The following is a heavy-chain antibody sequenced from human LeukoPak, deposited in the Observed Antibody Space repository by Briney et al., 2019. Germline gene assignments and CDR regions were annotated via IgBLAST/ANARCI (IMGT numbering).Heavy chain of an antibody. Sequence: PGGSLRLSCAASGFTFSSYAMSWVRQAPGKGLEWVSAISGSGGSTYYADSVKGRFTISRDNSKNTLYLQMNSLRAEDTAVYYCAKDGPAHGYSSSWSMSRGYYYGMDVWGQGTTVTVSS. CDR1: GFTFSSYA. CDR3: AKDGPAHGYSSSWSMSRGYYYGMDV. D-gene: IGHD6-13*01. J-gene: IGHJ6*02. V-gene: IGHV3-23*01. CDR2: ISGSGGST.